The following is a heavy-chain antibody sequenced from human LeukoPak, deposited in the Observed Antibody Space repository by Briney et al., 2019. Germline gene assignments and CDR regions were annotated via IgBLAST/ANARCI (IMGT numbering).Heavy chain of an antibody. D-gene: IGHD3-22*01. J-gene: IGHJ3*02. V-gene: IGHV4-31*03. Sequence: SETLSLTCTVSGGSISSGGYYWSWIRQHPGKGLEWIGYIYYSGSTYYNPSLKSRVTISVDTSKNQFSLKLSSVTAADTAVYYCARDKPDYYDSSGYYYGAFDIWGQGTMVTVSS. CDR2: IYYSGST. CDR3: ARDKPDYYDSSGYYYGAFDI. CDR1: GGSISSGGYY.